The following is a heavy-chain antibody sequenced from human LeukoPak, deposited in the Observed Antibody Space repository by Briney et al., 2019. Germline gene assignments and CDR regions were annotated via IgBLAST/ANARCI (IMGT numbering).Heavy chain of an antibody. D-gene: IGHD4-17*01. CDR2: ISGSGAST. CDR3: AKGDYGPRGY. V-gene: IGHV3-23*01. CDR1: GFTFSSYA. J-gene: IGHJ4*02. Sequence: GGSLRLSCAASGFTFSSYAMSWVRQAPGKGLEWVSAISGSGASTYYADSVKGRFTISRDNSKNTLYLQMNSLRVEDTAVYYCAKGDYGPRGYWGQGTLVTVSS.